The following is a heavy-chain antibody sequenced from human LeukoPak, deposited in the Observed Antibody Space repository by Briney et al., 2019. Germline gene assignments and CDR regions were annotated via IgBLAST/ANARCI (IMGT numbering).Heavy chain of an antibody. CDR2: ISASGGST. Sequence: GGSLRLSCAASGFTFSSYAVSWVRQAPGKGLEWVSGISASGGSTYYADSVKGRFTIFRDNSKNTLCLQMNTLGADDTAVYYCAKDSIAVAGKRGGFDCWGQGTLVTVSS. CDR3: AKDSIAVAGKRGGFDC. CDR1: GFTFSSYA. J-gene: IGHJ4*02. D-gene: IGHD6-19*01. V-gene: IGHV3-23*01.